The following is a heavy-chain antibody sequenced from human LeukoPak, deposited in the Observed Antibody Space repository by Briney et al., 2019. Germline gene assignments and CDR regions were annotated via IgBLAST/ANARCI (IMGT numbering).Heavy chain of an antibody. V-gene: IGHV1-2*02. CDR2: INPNSGGT. D-gene: IGHD2-2*02. CDR1: GYTFTDYY. CDR3: ARGLAWCSSTSCYILYYFDY. J-gene: IGHJ4*02. Sequence: ASVKVSCKASGYTFTDYYMHWVRQAPGQGLEWMGWINPNSGGTNYAQKFQGRVTMTRDTSVSTAYMELSRLRSDDTAVYYCARGLAWCSSTSCYILYYFDYWGQGTLVTVSS.